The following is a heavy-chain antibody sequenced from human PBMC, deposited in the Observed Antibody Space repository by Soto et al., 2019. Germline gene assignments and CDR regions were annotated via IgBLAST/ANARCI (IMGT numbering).Heavy chain of an antibody. CDR1: GYTFTAYY. CDR2: INPNSGGT. D-gene: IGHD4-17*01. CDR3: ARDGGGDDYGQYCYYYYGMDV. V-gene: IGHV1-2*04. J-gene: IGHJ6*02. Sequence: ASVKVSCKASGYTFTAYYMHWVLQAPGQGLEWMGWINPNSGGTNYAQKFQGWVTMTRDTSISTAYMELSRLRSDDTAVYYCARDGGGDDYGQYCYYYYGMDVWGQGSTVGVAS.